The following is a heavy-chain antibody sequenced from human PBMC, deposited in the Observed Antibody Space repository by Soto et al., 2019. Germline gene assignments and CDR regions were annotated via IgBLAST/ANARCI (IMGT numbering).Heavy chain of an antibody. J-gene: IGHJ4*02. Sequence: QVQLQQWGAGLVKPSETLSLSCAVYGQSFSGHSWAWIRQPPGKGLEWIGEINESGSTYDNPSLKSPVTISTDTSKNQFSLKLSSVSAADTAAYFCARGSGIVALPGELEDVKYDYWGQGTLVNVSS. V-gene: IGHV4-34*01. D-gene: IGHD1-1*01. CDR2: INESGST. CDR1: GQSFSGHS. CDR3: ARGSGIVALPGELEDVKYDY.